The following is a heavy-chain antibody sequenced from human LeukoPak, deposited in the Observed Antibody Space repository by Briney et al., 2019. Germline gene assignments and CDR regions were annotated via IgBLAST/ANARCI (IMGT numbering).Heavy chain of an antibody. J-gene: IGHJ5*02. CDR1: GGSISSYY. V-gene: IGHV4-59*01. CDR2: IYYSGST. D-gene: IGHD3-10*01. Sequence: SETLSLTCTVSGGSISSYYWSWIRQPPGKGLEWIGYIYYSGSTNYNPSLKRRVTISVDTYKNQSSLKLSSVPAADPAVYYCARGITMVRGVLGNWFDAWGQGTLVTVSS. CDR3: ARGITMVRGVLGNWFDA.